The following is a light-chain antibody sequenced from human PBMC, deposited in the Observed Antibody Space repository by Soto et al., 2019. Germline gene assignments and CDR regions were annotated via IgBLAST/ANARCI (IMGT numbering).Light chain of an antibody. V-gene: IGKV3-20*01. J-gene: IGKJ5*01. CDR1: HIFISTY. Sequence: MVLTQSPGTLSLSPGERATLSCSASHIFISTYLAWYQQKPGQAPRLLIYGASSRATGIPDRFSGSGSGTDFTLTISRLEPEDFAVYYCQQYGSSPITFGQGTRLEIK. CDR3: QQYGSSPIT. CDR2: GAS.